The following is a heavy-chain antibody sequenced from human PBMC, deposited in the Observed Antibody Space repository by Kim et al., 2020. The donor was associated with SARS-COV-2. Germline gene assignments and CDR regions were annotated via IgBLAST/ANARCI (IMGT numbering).Heavy chain of an antibody. CDR3: ARGGYYDYIWGSYRSPSDAFDI. J-gene: IGHJ3*02. CDR1: GGSFSGYY. Sequence: SETLSLTCAVYGGSFSGYYWSWIRQPPGKGLEWIGEINHSGSTNYNPSLKSRVTISVDTSKNQFSLKLSSVTAADTAVYYCARGGYYDYIWGSYRSPSDAFDIWGQGTMVTVSS. CDR2: INHSGST. D-gene: IGHD3-16*02. V-gene: IGHV4-34*01.